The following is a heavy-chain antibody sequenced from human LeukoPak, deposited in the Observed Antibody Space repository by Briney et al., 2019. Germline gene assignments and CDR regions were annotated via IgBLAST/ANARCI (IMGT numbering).Heavy chain of an antibody. J-gene: IGHJ4*02. D-gene: IGHD3-10*01. V-gene: IGHV3-48*03. CDR2: ISSSGSNI. CDR1: GFTFSSYE. Sequence: PGGSLRLSCAASGFTFSSYEMNWVRQAPGKGLEWASYISSSGSNIYYADSVKGRFTISRDNAKNSLYLQMNSLRADDTAVYYCASDGIDYYGSESPFDYWGQGTPVTASS. CDR3: ASDGIDYYGSESPFDY.